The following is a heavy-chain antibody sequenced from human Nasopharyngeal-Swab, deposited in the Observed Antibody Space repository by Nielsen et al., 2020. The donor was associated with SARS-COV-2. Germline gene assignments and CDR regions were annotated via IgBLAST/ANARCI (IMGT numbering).Heavy chain of an antibody. CDR3: ARVTAYFDS. CDR1: GFTFDDYG. Sequence: GGSLRLSCVASGFTFDDYGLHWVRQVPGKGLEWVSLISWDGVNTYYADSVKGRFTISRDNAENSLYLQMNSLRAEDTAVYYCARVTAYFDSWGQGTLVTVSS. CDR2: ISWDGVNT. D-gene: IGHD5-18*01. V-gene: IGHV3-43D*04. J-gene: IGHJ4*02.